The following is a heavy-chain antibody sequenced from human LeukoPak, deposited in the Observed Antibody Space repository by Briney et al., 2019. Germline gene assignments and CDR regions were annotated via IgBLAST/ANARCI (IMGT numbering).Heavy chain of an antibody. V-gene: IGHV4-59*01. Sequence: SETLSLTCTVSGGSISSYYWSWIRQPPGKGLEWIGYIYYSGSTNYNPSLKSRVTISVDTSKNQFSLKLSSVTAADTAVYYCARGSLGDYAVSFDYWGQGTPVTVSS. D-gene: IGHD4-17*01. J-gene: IGHJ4*02. CDR3: ARGSLGDYAVSFDY. CDR1: GGSISSYY. CDR2: IYYSGST.